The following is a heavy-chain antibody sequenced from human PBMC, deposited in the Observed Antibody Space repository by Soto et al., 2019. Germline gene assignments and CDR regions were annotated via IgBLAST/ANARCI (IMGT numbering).Heavy chain of an antibody. V-gene: IGHV3-33*01. D-gene: IGHD5-18*01. CDR2: IWYDGSNK. CDR1: GFTFSSYG. J-gene: IGHJ4*02. Sequence: QVQLVESGGGVVQPGRSLRLSCAASGFTFSSYGMHWVRQAPGKGLEWVAVIWYDGSNKYYADSVKGRFTISRDNSKNTLYLQMNSLEAEDTAVYYCARDPGGGGYSCGYGGDNYWGQGTLVTVSS. CDR3: ARDPGGGGYSCGYGGDNY.